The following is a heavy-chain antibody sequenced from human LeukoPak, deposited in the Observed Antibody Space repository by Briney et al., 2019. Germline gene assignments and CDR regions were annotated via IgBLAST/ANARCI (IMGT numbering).Heavy chain of an antibody. CDR1: GGSFSGYY. CDR3: ARVASITIFGVVLFPFDI. Sequence: PSETLSLTCAVYGGSFSGYYWSWIRQPPGKGLEWIGEINHSGSTNYNPSLKGRVTISVDTSKNQFSLKLSSVTAADTAVYYCARVASITIFGVVLFPFDIWGQGTMVTVSS. CDR2: INHSGST. J-gene: IGHJ3*02. D-gene: IGHD3-3*01. V-gene: IGHV4-34*01.